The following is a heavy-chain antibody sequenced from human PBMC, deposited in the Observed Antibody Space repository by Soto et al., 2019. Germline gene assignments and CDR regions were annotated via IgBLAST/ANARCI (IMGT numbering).Heavy chain of an antibody. Sequence: EVQLVESGGGLVQPGGSLKLSCAASGFVFSGPTIHWVRQASGKGLEWVGRIRSKVNGYATAYAASVKGRFTISRDDSDNTAYLQMNSLDSEDPAVYYCPAKSHDDYWCQGSLVPVSS. V-gene: IGHV3-73*02. CDR2: IRSKVNGYAT. J-gene: IGHJ4*02. CDR1: GFVFSGPT. CDR3: PAKSHDDY.